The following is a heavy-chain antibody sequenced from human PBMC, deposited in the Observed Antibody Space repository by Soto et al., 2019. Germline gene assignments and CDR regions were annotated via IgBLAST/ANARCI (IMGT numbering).Heavy chain of an antibody. CDR3: ARSPRVTIFGVVKRGYYYGMDV. D-gene: IGHD3-3*01. J-gene: IGHJ6*02. V-gene: IGHV4-59*01. CDR1: GGSISSYY. Sequence: TSETLSLTCTVSGGSISSYYWSWTRQPPGKGLEWIGYIYYSGSTNYNPSLKSRVTISVDTSKNQFSLKLSSVTAADTAVYYCARSPRVTIFGVVKRGYYYGMDVWGQGTTVTVSS. CDR2: IYYSGST.